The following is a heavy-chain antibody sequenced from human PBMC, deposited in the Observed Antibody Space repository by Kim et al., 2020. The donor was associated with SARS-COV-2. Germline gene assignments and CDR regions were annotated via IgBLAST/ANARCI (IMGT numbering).Heavy chain of an antibody. V-gene: IGHV1-24*01. J-gene: IGHJ6*02. Sequence: ASVKVSCKVSGYTLTELSMHWVRQAPGKGLEWMGGFDPEDGETIYAQKFQGRVTMTEDTSTDTAYMELSSLRSEDTTVYYCATDSRYSGSYYKSTYPMREYYYYGMDVWGQGTTVTVSS. CDR2: FDPEDGET. CDR3: ATDSRYSGSYYKSTYPMREYYYYGMDV. D-gene: IGHD1-26*01. CDR1: GYTLTELS.